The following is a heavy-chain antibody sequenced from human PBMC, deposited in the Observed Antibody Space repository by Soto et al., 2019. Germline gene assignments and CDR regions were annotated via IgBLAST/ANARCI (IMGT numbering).Heavy chain of an antibody. J-gene: IGHJ6*02. D-gene: IGHD2-15*01. CDR1: GFTFSSYA. V-gene: IGHV3-23*01. CDR2: ISGSGGST. Sequence: LRLSCAASGFTFSSYAMSWVRQAPGKGLEWVSAISGSGGSTYYADSVKGRFAISRDNSKNTLYLQMNSLRAEDTAVYYCALRDMGYYYYGMDVWGQGTTVTVSS. CDR3: ALRDMGYYYYGMDV.